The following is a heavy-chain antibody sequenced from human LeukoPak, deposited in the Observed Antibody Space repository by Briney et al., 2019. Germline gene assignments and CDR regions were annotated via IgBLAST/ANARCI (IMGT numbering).Heavy chain of an antibody. J-gene: IGHJ4*02. CDR2: IKSNNDGGTT. Sequence: GGSLRLSCAASGFIFYKAWMNWVRQAPGKGPEWVGRIKSNNDGGTTDYASPVEGRFIVSRDDSKNTIYLQMNRLIIDDTAIYYCTTVMVEDRGFWGQGTLVTVSS. CDR3: TTVMVEDRGF. V-gene: IGHV3-15*01. CDR1: GFIFYKAW. D-gene: IGHD2-21*01.